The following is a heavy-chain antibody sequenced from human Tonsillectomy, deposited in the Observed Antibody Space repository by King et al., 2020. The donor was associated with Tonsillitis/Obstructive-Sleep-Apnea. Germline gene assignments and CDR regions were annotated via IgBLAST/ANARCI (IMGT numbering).Heavy chain of an antibody. J-gene: IGHJ3*02. CDR3: AREGLLAPTTDAFDI. CDR2: IWYDGSKK. Sequence: VQLVESGGGVVQPGRSLRLSCAASGFTFNSYGIHWVRQAPGKGLEWVAMIWYDGSKKLYAGSVKGRFTISRDNSKNTVFMEMNSLRAEDTAVYYCAREGLLAPTTDAFDIWGQGTTVTVSS. D-gene: IGHD2-15*01. CDR1: GFTFNSYG. V-gene: IGHV3-33*01.